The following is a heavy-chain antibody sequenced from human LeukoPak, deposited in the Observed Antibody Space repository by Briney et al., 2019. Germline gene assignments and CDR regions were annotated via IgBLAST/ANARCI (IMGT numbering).Heavy chain of an antibody. CDR3: ARAFKRTNSGSYYPIDY. J-gene: IGHJ4*02. Sequence: GASVKVSCKASGYTFTSYAMHWVRQAPGQRLEWMGWINAGNGNTKYSQKFQGRVTITRDTSASTAYMELSSLRSEDTAVYYCARAFKRTNSGSYYPIDYWGQGTLVTVSS. CDR2: INAGNGNT. V-gene: IGHV1-3*01. CDR1: GYTFTSYA. D-gene: IGHD1-26*01.